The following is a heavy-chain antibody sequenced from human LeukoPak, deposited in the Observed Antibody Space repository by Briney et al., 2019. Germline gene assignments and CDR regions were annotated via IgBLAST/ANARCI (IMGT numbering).Heavy chain of an antibody. CDR3: ARAFGLTDY. D-gene: IGHD3/OR15-3a*01. Sequence: PGRSLRLSCAASGFTFSSYGMHWVRQAPGKGLEWVAVIWYDGSNKYYADSVKGRFTISRDNSKNTLYLQMNSLRDEDTAVYYCARAFGLTDYWGQGTLVTVSS. CDR1: GFTFSSYG. CDR2: IWYDGSNK. V-gene: IGHV3-33*01. J-gene: IGHJ4*02.